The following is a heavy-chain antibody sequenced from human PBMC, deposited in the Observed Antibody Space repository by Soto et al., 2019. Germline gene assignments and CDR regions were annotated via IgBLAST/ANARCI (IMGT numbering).Heavy chain of an antibody. V-gene: IGHV3-23*01. J-gene: IGHJ4*02. CDR3: ARDLTTHDY. CDR1: GFTFSDHA. CDR2: LGGIGA. Sequence: GGSLRLSCVGPGFTFSDHAITWVRQAPEKGLEWVSTLGGIGAFYADSVKGRFTISRDDSKNTVNLQMNSLRGEDTAIYYCARDLTTHDYWGQGTVVTVSS.